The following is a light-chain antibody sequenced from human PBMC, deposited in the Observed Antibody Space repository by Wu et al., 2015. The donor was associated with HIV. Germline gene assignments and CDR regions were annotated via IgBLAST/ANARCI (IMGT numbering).Light chain of an antibody. CDR1: QSVATS. J-gene: IGKJ5*01. V-gene: IGKV3-11*01. CDR2: GAS. Sequence: EIVLTQSPATLSLSPGQRATLSCRVSQSVATSLAWYQQKPGQSPRLLIFGASNRATGIPARFSGSGSGTDFTLTISSLEPEDLAIYYCQQNNNWPLTFGQGTRLEIK. CDR3: QQNNNWPLT.